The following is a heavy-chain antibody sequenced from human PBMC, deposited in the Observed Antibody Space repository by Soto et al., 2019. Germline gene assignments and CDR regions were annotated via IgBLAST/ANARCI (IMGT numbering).Heavy chain of an antibody. D-gene: IGHD3-3*01. CDR1: GFTFSSYA. J-gene: IGHJ4*02. CDR3: AKDNARRITIFGVVTYYFDY. CDR2: ISGSGGST. Sequence: PGGSLRLSCAASGFTFSSYAMSWVRQAPGKGLEWVSAISGSGGSTYYADSVKGRFTISRDNSKNTLYLQMNSLRAEDTAVYYCAKDNARRITIFGVVTYYFDYWGQGTLVTVS. V-gene: IGHV3-23*01.